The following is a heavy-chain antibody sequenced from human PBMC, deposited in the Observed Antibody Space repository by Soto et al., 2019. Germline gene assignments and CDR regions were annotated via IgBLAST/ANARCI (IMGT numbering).Heavy chain of an antibody. CDR1: GDSVSSNSAG. V-gene: IGHV6-1*01. Sequence: SQTLLLTCAITGDSVSSNSAGWSWVRQSPSRGLEWLGRTYYRSKWYYEYAVSVRGRITINPDTSKNQYSLQLNSVTPEDTAVYFCARGEQYSGRIFDYWGQGPLVTVSS. CDR3: ARGEQYSGRIFDY. J-gene: IGHJ4*01. CDR2: TYYRSKWYY. D-gene: IGHD1-26*01.